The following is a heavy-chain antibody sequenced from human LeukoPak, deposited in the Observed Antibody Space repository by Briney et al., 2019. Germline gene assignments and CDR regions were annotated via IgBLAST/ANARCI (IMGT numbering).Heavy chain of an antibody. J-gene: IGHJ3*02. CDR2: VKGDEIST. D-gene: IGHD2-21*01. V-gene: IGHV3-74*01. CDR1: GFTFSDFC. Sequence: PGGSLRLSCAASGFTFSDFCMHWVRQAPGGGLVWVSRVKGDEISTLYADSVKGRFTISRDNAKNTLYLQMNSLRADDTALYYCATGPYSAFEMWGQGTMVTVSS. CDR3: ATGPYSAFEM.